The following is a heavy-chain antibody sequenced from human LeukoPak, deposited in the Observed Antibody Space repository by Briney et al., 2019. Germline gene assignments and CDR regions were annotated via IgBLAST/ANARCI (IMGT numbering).Heavy chain of an antibody. D-gene: IGHD3-10*01. CDR1: GGSISTYY. CDR2: IYYSGTT. J-gene: IGHJ5*01. Sequence: SETLSLTCTVSGGSISTYYWNWIRQPPGKGLEWIGYIYYSGTTNYNPSLKSRVSMSVDTSKNQFSLKLSSVTAADTAVYYCVRHQYYYGAGSYYVFDSWGQGTLVTVSS. CDR3: VRHQYYYGAGSYYVFDS. V-gene: IGHV4-59*08.